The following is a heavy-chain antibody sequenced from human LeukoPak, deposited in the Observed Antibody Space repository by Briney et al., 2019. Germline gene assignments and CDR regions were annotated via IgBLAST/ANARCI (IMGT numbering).Heavy chain of an antibody. J-gene: IGHJ5*02. CDR3: ARRGFGDWFDP. V-gene: IGHV4-31*03. Sequence: KPSETLSLTCTVSGGSISSGGYYWSWIRQHPGKGLEWIGYIYYSGSTYYNPSLKSRVTISVDTSKSQFSLKLSSVTAADTAVYYCARRGFGDWFDPWGQGTLVTVSS. CDR1: GGSISSGGYY. D-gene: IGHD3-10*01. CDR2: IYYSGST.